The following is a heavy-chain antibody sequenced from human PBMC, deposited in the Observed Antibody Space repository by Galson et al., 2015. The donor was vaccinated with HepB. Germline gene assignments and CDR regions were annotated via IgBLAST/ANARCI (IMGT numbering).Heavy chain of an antibody. J-gene: IGHJ4*02. D-gene: IGHD2-15*01. CDR3: ARAKDVRGYFDY. Sequence: LSLTCAVSGDSISNDRWWSWVRQPPGEGLEWIGEAYHSGGTNYRPSLKSRVTISVDKSKNQFSLKLTSVTAADTAVYYCARAKDVRGYFDYWGQGTLVTVSA. V-gene: IGHV4-4*02. CDR1: GDSISNDRW. CDR2: AYHSGGT.